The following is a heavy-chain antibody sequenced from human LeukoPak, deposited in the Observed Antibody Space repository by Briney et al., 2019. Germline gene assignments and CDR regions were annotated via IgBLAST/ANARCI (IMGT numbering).Heavy chain of an antibody. CDR3: ARLFKGY. CDR2: INHSGST. V-gene: IGHV4-34*01. Sequence: SETLSLTCAVYGGSFSGYYWSWIRQPPGKGLEWIGEINHSGSTNYNPSLKSRVTISVDTSKNQFSLKLGSVTAADTAVYYCARLFKGYWGQGTLVTVSS. J-gene: IGHJ4*02. CDR1: GGSFSGYY.